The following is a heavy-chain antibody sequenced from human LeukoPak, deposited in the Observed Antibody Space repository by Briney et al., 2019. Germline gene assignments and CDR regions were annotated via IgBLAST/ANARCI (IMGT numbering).Heavy chain of an antibody. D-gene: IGHD5-18*01. CDR2: ISSGGRTI. J-gene: IGHJ3*02. CDR1: QFTFSSYE. V-gene: IGHV3-48*03. Sequence: GGSLRLSCEASQFTFSSYEMNWVRQAPGKGLEWVSYISSGGRTIYYADSVKGRFTISRDNAKNTLYLQMNSLRADDTAVYSCAKDPPTVMANAFHIWGQGTMVTVS. CDR3: AKDPPTVMANAFHI.